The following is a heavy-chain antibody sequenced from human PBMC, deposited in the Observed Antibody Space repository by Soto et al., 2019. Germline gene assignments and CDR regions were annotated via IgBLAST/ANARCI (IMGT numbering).Heavy chain of an antibody. D-gene: IGHD6-6*01. CDR2: IKQDGSEK. J-gene: IGHJ5*02. CDR1: VFPFSRYW. Sequence: WWSLRLSCSAFVFPFSRYWMSWGRQAPGKGLEWVANIKQDGSEKSYVDSVKGRFSISRDNAKNSLYLQMNSLRVEDTAVYFCGRDLPSISGRPGGWFDPWGQGTLVTVSS. CDR3: GRDLPSISGRPGGWFDP. V-gene: IGHV3-7*01.